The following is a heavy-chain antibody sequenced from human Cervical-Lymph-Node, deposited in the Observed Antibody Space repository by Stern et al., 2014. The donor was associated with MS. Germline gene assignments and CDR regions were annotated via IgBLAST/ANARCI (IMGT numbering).Heavy chain of an antibody. CDR1: GFTFSYST. CDR2: VSYHGSDE. D-gene: IGHD4-11*01. CDR3: ARDRTVTTYYYYYGMDV. V-gene: IGHV3-30*04. J-gene: IGHJ6*02. Sequence: VQLLESGGGVVQPGRSLRLSCAASGFTFSYSTMHWVRQAPGKGLEWVATVSYHGSDEYYPDSVKGRFTISRDNSKNTLYLQVNSLRAEDTGVYFCARDRTVTTYYYYYGMDVWGQGTTVTVSS.